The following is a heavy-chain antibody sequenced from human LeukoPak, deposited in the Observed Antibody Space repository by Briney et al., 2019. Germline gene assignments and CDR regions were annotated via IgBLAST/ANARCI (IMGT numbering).Heavy chain of an antibody. CDR3: AKDRGIVVVPAAMSTFDY. D-gene: IGHD2-2*01. J-gene: IGHJ4*02. V-gene: IGHV3-23*01. CDR1: GFTFSSFA. Sequence: GGSLRLSCAASGFTFSSFAMNWVRQAPGKGLEWVSAVTTSGDYTYYADSVKGRFTISRDNSKNTLYLQMNSLRAEDTAVYYCAKDRGIVVVPAAMSTFDYWGQGTLVTVSS. CDR2: VTTSGDYT.